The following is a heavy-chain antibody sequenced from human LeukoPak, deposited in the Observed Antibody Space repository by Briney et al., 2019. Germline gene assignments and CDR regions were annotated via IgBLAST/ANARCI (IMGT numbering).Heavy chain of an antibody. J-gene: IGHJ5*02. Sequence: PGGSLRLSCAASGFTSSSYSMNWVRQAPGKGLEWVSSISSSSRYIYYADSVKGRFIISRDNPRNTLYLQMNILRTEDTAVYYCAKEGTPQVSTWYDLWGQGTQVIVSS. CDR3: AKEGTPQVSTWYDL. CDR1: GFTSSSYS. V-gene: IGHV3-21*01. D-gene: IGHD3-10*01. CDR2: ISSSSRYI.